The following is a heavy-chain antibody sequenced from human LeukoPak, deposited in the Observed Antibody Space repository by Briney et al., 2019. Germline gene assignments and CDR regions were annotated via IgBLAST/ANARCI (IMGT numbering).Heavy chain of an antibody. CDR2: ISWNSGSI. J-gene: IGHJ4*02. CDR3: AKANRGFSYGFDFDY. D-gene: IGHD5-18*01. CDR1: GFTFDDYA. V-gene: IGHV3-9*01. Sequence: SLRLSCAASGFTFDDYAMHWVRQAPGKGLEWVSGISWNSGSIGYADSVKGRFTISRDNAKNSLYLQINSLRAEDTALYYCAKANRGFSYGFDFDYWGQGTLVTVSS.